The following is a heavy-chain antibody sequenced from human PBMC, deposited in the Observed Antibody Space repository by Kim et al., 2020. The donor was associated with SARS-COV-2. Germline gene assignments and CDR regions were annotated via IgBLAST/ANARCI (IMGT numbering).Heavy chain of an antibody. V-gene: IGHV3-23*01. D-gene: IGHD5-18*01. CDR2: ITGGGQYT. CDR3: ARRRGDSYGDFDY. Sequence: GGSLRLSCAASGFTFDNHAMAWVRRAPGEGLEWITAITGGGQYTDYADSVKGHFVISRDNAKNTLYLQMDSLRADYTAVYYCARRRGDSYGDFDYWGQGTLVTVSS. J-gene: IGHJ4*02. CDR1: GFTFDNHA.